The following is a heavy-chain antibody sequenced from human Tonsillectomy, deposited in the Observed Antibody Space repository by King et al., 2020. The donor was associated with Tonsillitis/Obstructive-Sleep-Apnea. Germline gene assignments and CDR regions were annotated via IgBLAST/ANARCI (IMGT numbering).Heavy chain of an antibody. V-gene: IGHV4-34*01. CDR2: INHSGST. CDR3: ARVRHYYYYMDV. J-gene: IGHJ6*03. CDR1: GGSFSGYY. Sequence: VQLPQWGAGLLKPSETLSLTCAVYGGSFSGYYWSWIRQPPGKGLEWIGEINHSGSTNYNPSLKSRVTISVDTPKNQFSLKLSSVTAADTAVYYCARVRHYYYYMDVWGKGTTVTVSS.